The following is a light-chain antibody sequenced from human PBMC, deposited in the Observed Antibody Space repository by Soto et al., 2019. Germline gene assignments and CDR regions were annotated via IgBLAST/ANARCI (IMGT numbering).Light chain of an antibody. Sequence: DIQMTQSPSSLSASVGDRVTITCRASQSISSYLNWYQQKPGKAPKLLIYAASSLQSGVPSRFSVSGSGTDFSLTISSLQPEDFATYYCQQSYGTTRFTCGPGTKVDIK. CDR2: AAS. V-gene: IGKV1-39*01. J-gene: IGKJ3*01. CDR3: QQSYGTTRFT. CDR1: QSISSY.